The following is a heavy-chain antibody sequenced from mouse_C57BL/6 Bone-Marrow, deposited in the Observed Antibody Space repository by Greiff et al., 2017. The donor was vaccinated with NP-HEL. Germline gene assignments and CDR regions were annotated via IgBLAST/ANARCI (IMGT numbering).Heavy chain of an antibody. V-gene: IGHV1-72*01. J-gene: IGHJ2*01. CDR1: GYTFTNYW. CDR2: IDPNSGGT. Sequence: QVQLQQPGAELVKPGASVKLSCKASGYTFTNYWMHWVKQRPGRGLEWIGRIDPNSGGTKYNEKVKSKATLTVDKPSSPAYMQLSRLISEDSAVYYCARYYYGSGYFDYWGQGTTLTVSS. D-gene: IGHD1-1*01. CDR3: ARYYYGSGYFDY.